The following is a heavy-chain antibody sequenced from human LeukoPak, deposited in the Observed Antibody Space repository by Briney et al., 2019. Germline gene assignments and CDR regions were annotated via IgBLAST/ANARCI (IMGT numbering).Heavy chain of an antibody. CDR2: TNPNSGNT. CDR3: ARGPQLYYYMDV. D-gene: IGHD2-2*01. CDR1: GYTFTSYD. V-gene: IGHV1-8*01. J-gene: IGHJ6*03. Sequence: ASVKVSCKASGYTFTSYDINWVRQAPGQGLEWMGWTNPNSGNTGYAQKFQGRVTMTRNTSISTAYMELSSLRSEDTAVYYCARGPQLYYYMDVWGKGTTVTVSS.